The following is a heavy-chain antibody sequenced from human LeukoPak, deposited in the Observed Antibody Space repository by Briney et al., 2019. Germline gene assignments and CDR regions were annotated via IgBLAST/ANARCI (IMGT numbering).Heavy chain of an antibody. CDR1: GGTFSSYA. J-gene: IGHJ4*02. D-gene: IGHD6-19*01. CDR3: ARDGGRGSGWSTIDY. Sequence: GASVKVSCKASGGTFSSYAISWVRQAPGQGLEWMGGIIPIFGTANYAQKFQGRVTITADESTSTAYMELSSLRSEDTAVYYCARDGGRGSGWSTIDYWGQGTLVTVSS. CDR2: IIPIFGTA. V-gene: IGHV1-69*13.